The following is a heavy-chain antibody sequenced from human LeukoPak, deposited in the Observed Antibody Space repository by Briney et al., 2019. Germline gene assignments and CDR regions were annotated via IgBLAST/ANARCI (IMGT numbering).Heavy chain of an antibody. CDR2: IIPIFGTA. V-gene: IGHV1-69*05. Sequence: GASVKVSCKASGGTFSSYAISWVRQAPGQGLEWMGGIIPIFGTANYAQKFQGRVTMTRDTSISTAYMELSSLRADNTAVYYCARRMADHDAFDIWGQGTMVTVSS. J-gene: IGHJ3*02. CDR3: ARRMADHDAFDI. D-gene: IGHD2-8*01. CDR1: GGTFSSYA.